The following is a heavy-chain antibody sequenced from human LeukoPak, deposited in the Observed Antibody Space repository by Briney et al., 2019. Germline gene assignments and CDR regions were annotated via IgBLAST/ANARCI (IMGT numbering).Heavy chain of an antibody. Sequence: GGSLRLSCAASGFTFNSYWMTWLRQAPGKGLEWVANIKQDGSEKYYVDSVMGRFTISRDNARNSVYLQMNSLRAEDTAVYYCARGGTRGYSPSDYWGQGTLVTVSS. V-gene: IGHV3-7*01. CDR3: ARGGTRGYSPSDY. CDR2: IKQDGSEK. D-gene: IGHD5-18*01. J-gene: IGHJ4*02. CDR1: GFTFNSYW.